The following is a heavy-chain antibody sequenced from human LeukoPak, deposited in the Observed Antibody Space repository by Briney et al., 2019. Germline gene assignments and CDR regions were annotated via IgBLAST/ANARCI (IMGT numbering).Heavy chain of an antibody. CDR3: ARDKSSGALGY. CDR2: VGSSSSYI. D-gene: IGHD3-22*01. J-gene: IGHJ4*02. Sequence: GGSLRLSCAASGFIFSTYNMNWVRQSPGKGLEWISSVGSSSSYIYYIDSVKGRFTISRDNAKNSLYLQMNSLRAEDTAVYYCARDKSSGALGYWGQGTLVTVSS. V-gene: IGHV3-21*01. CDR1: GFIFSTYN.